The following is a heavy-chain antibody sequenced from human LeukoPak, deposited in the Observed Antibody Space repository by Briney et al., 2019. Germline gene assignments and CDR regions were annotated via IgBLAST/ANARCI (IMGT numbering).Heavy chain of an antibody. Sequence: ASVKVSCKASGYTFTGYYMHWVRQAPGQGLEWMGWINPNSGGTNYAQKFQGRVTMTRDTSISTAYMELSRLRSDDTAVYYCARDRGYCSSTSCYTGWIDPWGQGTLVTVSS. J-gene: IGHJ5*02. V-gene: IGHV1-2*02. CDR1: GYTFTGYY. CDR3: ARDRGYCSSTSCYTGWIDP. D-gene: IGHD2-2*02. CDR2: INPNSGGT.